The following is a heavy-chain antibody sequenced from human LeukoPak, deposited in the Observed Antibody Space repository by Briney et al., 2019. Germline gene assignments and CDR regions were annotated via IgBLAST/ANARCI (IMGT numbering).Heavy chain of an antibody. V-gene: IGHV3-7*01. D-gene: IGHD1-26*01. CDR1: GFTFNNYW. Sequence: PGGSLRLSCAASGFTFNNYWMSWVRQGPGKGLEWVAHIKEDTSQKYYVGSVEGPLSISRDNGRSSLYLQMNSLRGEDTAIYFCARQVAREGHFDYWGQGALVTVSS. J-gene: IGHJ4*02. CDR3: ARQVAREGHFDY. CDR2: IKEDTSQK.